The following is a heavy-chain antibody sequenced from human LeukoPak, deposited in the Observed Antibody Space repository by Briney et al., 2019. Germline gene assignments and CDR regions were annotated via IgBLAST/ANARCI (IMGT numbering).Heavy chain of an antibody. D-gene: IGHD3-22*01. CDR3: DRPYYYDSRIDP. CDR1: GGSISSGDYN. CDR2: MYYSGST. V-gene: IGHV4-30-4*01. Sequence: SQTLSLTCTVSGGSISSGDYNWSWIRQPPGKGLEWIAYMYYSGSTYYNPSLKSRITMSADTSKNQLSLKLSSVTDADTAVYYCDRPYYYDSRIDPWGQGILVTVSS. J-gene: IGHJ5*02.